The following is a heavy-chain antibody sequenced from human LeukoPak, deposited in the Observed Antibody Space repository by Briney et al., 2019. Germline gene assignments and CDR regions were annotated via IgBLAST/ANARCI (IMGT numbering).Heavy chain of an antibody. Sequence: PSETLSLTCAVYGGSFSGYYWSWIRQPPGKGLEWIGEINHSGSTNYNPSLKSRVTISVDTSKNQFSLKLRSVTAADTAVYYCARTTEGYAGGPGYSYYCYMDVWGKGTTVTISS. V-gene: IGHV4-34*01. CDR1: GGSFSGYY. CDR3: ARTTEGYAGGPGYSYYCYMDV. D-gene: IGHD5-12*01. CDR2: INHSGST. J-gene: IGHJ6*03.